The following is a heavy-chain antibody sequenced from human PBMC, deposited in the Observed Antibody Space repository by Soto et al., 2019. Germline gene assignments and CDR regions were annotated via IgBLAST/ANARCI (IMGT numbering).Heavy chain of an antibody. CDR1: GGSFSGYY. D-gene: IGHD3-3*01. J-gene: IGHJ3*02. CDR2: INHSGST. Sequence: QVQLQQWGAGLLKPSETLSLTCAVYGGSFSGYYWSWIRQPPGKGLEWIGEINHSGSTNYNPSLKSRVTISVDTSKNQFSLKLSSVTAADTAVYYCARARRDTIFGVVINYYCDIWGQGTMVTVSS. V-gene: IGHV4-34*01. CDR3: ARARRDTIFGVVINYYCDI.